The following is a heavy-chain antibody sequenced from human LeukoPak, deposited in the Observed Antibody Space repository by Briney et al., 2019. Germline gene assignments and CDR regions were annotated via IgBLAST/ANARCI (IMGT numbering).Heavy chain of an antibody. CDR2: IYPGDSDT. Sequence: GESLKISCKGSGSRFTNSWIGWVRQMPGKGLEWMGIIYPGDSDTRYSPSFQGQVTISADKSINTAYLQWSSLKASDTAMYYCARHYGGGEYYYVIVVWGQGTTVTVAS. CDR1: GSRFTNSW. D-gene: IGHD2-21*01. V-gene: IGHV5-51*01. CDR3: ARHYGGGEYYYVIVV. J-gene: IGHJ6*02.